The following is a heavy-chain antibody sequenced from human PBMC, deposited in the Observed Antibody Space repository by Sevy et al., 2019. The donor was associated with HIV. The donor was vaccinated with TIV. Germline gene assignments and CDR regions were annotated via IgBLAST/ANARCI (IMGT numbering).Heavy chain of an antibody. CDR1: GFTFSSYA. D-gene: IGHD3-22*01. CDR3: ADSGGYYHHDAFDI. J-gene: IGHJ3*02. V-gene: IGHV3-23*01. CDR2: ISGSGGST. Sequence: GGSLRLSCAASGFTFSSYAMSWVRQAPGKGLEWVSAISGSGGSTYYADSVKGRFTISRDISKNTMYLQMNSLRAEDTAVYYCADSGGYYHHDAFDIWGQGTMVTVSS.